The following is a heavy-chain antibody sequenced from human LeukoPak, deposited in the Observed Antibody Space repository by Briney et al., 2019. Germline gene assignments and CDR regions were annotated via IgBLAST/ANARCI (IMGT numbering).Heavy chain of an antibody. D-gene: IGHD3-22*01. J-gene: IGHJ6*03. CDR2: INHSGNT. CDR1: GGSFSGYY. V-gene: IGHV4-34*01. Sequence: PSETLSLTCAVYGGSFSGYYWSWIRQPPGKGLEWIGEINHSGNTNYNPSLKSRVTISVDTSKNQFSLKLSSVTAADTAVYYCARGVRYYYDSSGYMGDYYYYYMDVWGKGTTVTVSS. CDR3: ARGVRYYYDSSGYMGDYYYYYMDV.